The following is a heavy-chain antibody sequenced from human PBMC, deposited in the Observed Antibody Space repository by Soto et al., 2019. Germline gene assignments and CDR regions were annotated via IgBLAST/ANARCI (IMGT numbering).Heavy chain of an antibody. CDR3: ASSSGNNYGVGTNYYFDY. D-gene: IGHD1-26*01. Sequence: QVQLVQSGAEVKKPGSSVKVSCKTSGGTFSTYSIVWVRQAPGEGLEWMGGIIPIFGTANYAQKFQDRVTITADKSTNTAFMELSSLKSEDTAMYYCASSSGNNYGVGTNYYFDYWGQGTQVTVSS. V-gene: IGHV1-69*06. CDR1: GGTFSTYS. J-gene: IGHJ4*02. CDR2: IIPIFGTA.